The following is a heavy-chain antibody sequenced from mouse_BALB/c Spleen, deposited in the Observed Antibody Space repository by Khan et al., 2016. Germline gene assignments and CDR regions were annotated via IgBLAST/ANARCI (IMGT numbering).Heavy chain of an antibody. CDR2: IDPENGNS. J-gene: IGHJ2*01. CDR1: GFNIKDYY. V-gene: IGHV14-1*02. Sequence: VQLKQSGAELVRPGALVKLTCKASGFNIKDYYMHWVKQRPEQGLEWIGWIDPENGNSIYDPKLQGKASITADTSSNTAYLQVNSLTSEDNAASYCARSPYVFDYWDQGTTLAITS. D-gene: IGHD2-14*01. CDR3: ARSPYVFDY.